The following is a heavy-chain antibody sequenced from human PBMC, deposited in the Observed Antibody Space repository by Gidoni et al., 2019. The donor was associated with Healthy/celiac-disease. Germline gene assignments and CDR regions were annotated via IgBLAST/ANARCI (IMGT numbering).Heavy chain of an antibody. D-gene: IGHD3-22*01. Sequence: QVQLVESGGGVVQPGRSLSLPCAASGLTFSSYAMHWVRQAPGKGLEWVAVISDDGSNKYYADSVKVRFTISRDNSKNTLYLQMNSLRAEDTAVYYCARAGYSSGYYFDYWGQGTLVTVSS. CDR3: ARAGYSSGYYFDY. V-gene: IGHV3-30*01. CDR1: GLTFSSYA. J-gene: IGHJ4*02. CDR2: ISDDGSNK.